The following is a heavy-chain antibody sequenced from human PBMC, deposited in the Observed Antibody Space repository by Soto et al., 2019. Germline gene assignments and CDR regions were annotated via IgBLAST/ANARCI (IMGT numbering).Heavy chain of an antibody. V-gene: IGHV5-51*01. CDR2: IYPGDSHT. CDR1: GYSFTSYW. J-gene: IGHJ4*02. Sequence: GESLKISCKGSGYSFTSYWIGWVRQMPGKGLEWMGIIYPGDSHTRYSPSFQGQVTISADKSISTAYLQWNSLKASDTAMYYCTRDYDSSGYSDYWGQGTLVTVSS. CDR3: TRDYDSSGYSDY. D-gene: IGHD3-22*01.